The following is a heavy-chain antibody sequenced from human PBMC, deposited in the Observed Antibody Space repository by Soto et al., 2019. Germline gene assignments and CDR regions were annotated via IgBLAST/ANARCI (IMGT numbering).Heavy chain of an antibody. CDR3: ARSGYSYGPNPLLY. J-gene: IGHJ4*02. V-gene: IGHV4-31*01. CDR1: GGSISSGGYY. CDR2: IYYSGST. D-gene: IGHD5-18*01. Sequence: QVQLQESGPGLVKPSQTLSLTCTVSGGSISSGGYYWSWIRQHPGKGLEWIGYIYYSGSTYYNPYLQSPVTIXVXTXXNPFSLQLSSVTAADTAVYYCARSGYSYGPNPLLYWGQGTLVTVSS.